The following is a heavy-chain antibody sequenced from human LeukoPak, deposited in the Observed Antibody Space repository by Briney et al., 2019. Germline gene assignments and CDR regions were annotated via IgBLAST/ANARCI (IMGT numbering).Heavy chain of an antibody. CDR2: LIPIFGTA. J-gene: IGHJ6*02. Sequence: SVKVSCKASGGTFSSYAISWVRQAPGQGLEWMGGLIPIFGTANYAQKFQGRVTITADESTSTAYMELSSLRSEDTAVYYCARSENYYGSGSYLSPSGYYGMDVWGQGTTVTVSS. V-gene: IGHV1-69*13. D-gene: IGHD3-10*01. CDR1: GGTFSSYA. CDR3: ARSENYYGSGSYLSPSGYYGMDV.